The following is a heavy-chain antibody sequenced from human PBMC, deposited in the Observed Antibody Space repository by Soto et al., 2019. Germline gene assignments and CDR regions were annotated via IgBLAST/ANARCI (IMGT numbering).Heavy chain of an antibody. J-gene: IGHJ6*02. CDR2: FDPEDGET. CDR3: ATRGDSAPTSSYGRDV. V-gene: IGHV1-24*01. CDR1: GYTLTELS. Sequence: SVKVSCKVSGYTLTELSMHWVRQAPGKGLEWMGGFDPEDGETIYAQKFQGRVTMTEDTSTDTAYMELSSLRSEDTSVYYCATRGDSAPTSSYGRDVWGQGTTVTVSS. D-gene: IGHD2-15*01.